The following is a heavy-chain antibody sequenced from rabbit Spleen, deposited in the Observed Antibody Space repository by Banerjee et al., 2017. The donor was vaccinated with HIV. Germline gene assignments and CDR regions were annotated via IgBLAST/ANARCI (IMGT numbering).Heavy chain of an antibody. Sequence: QSLEESGGDLVKPGASLTLTCTASGFSFSAGYYMCWVRQAPGKGLEWIGCIGTTSGTTWYASWAKGRFTISKTSSTTVTLQMTSLTAADTATYFCARNYVNAFDPWGQGTLVTVS. J-gene: IGHJ2*01. CDR1: GFSFSAGYY. D-gene: IGHD1-1*01. CDR3: ARNYVNAFDP. V-gene: IGHV1S40*01. CDR2: IGTTSGTT.